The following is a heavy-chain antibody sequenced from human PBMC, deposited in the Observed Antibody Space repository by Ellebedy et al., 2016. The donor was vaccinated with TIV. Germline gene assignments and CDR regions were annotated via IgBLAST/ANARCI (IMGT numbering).Heavy chain of an antibody. Sequence: ASVKVSCKVFRYKFTDLSLHWVRQTPGKGLEWMGGFDPVDGRTIYAQKFQGRVTMTEDTSTDTAYMELNSLRSDDTAVYFCARGGAQWLRNFDFWGQGTLVTVSS. CDR3: ARGGAQWLRNFDF. V-gene: IGHV1-24*01. D-gene: IGHD5-12*01. J-gene: IGHJ4*02. CDR1: RYKFTDLS. CDR2: FDPVDGRT.